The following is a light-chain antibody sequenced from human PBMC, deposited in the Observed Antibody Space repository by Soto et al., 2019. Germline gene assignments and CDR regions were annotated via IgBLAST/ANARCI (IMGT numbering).Light chain of an antibody. J-gene: IGLJ3*02. Sequence: QSSPTQPASVSGPPGQSITISCTGTSSDVGGYNYVSWYQQHPGKAPKLIIYEVSNRPSGVSNRFSGSKSGNTASLTISGLQADDEADYYCYSYTSSVTWVFGGGTKVTVL. CDR1: SSDVGGYNY. CDR3: YSYTSSVTWV. V-gene: IGLV2-14*01. CDR2: EVS.